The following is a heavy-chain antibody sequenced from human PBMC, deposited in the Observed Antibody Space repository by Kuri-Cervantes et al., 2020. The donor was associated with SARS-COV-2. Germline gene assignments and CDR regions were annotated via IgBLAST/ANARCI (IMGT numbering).Heavy chain of an antibody. V-gene: IGHV3-7*03. J-gene: IGHJ6*02. CDR2: IKQDGSEK. D-gene: IGHD3-16*02. Sequence: GESLKISCAASGFTFSSYGMHWVRQAPGKGLEWVANIKQDGSEKYYVDSVKGRFTISRDDAKNSLYLQMNSLRTEDTALYYCAKAFMITFGGVIVKSVGDYYYGMDVWGQGTTVTVSS. CDR1: GFTFSSYG. CDR3: AKAFMITFGGVIVKSVGDYYYGMDV.